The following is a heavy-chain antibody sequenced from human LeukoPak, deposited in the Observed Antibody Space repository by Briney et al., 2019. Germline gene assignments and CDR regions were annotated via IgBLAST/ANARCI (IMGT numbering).Heavy chain of an antibody. CDR1: GFTFSSYE. Sequence: GGSLRLSCAASGFTFSSYEMNWVRQAPGKGLEWVSYISSSGSTVYYADSVKGRFTISRDNSKNTLYLQMNSLRAEDTAVYYCTTDILSGYYVALTWGQGTLVTVSS. J-gene: IGHJ5*02. D-gene: IGHD3-9*01. CDR3: TTDILSGYYVALT. CDR2: ISSSGSTV. V-gene: IGHV3-48*03.